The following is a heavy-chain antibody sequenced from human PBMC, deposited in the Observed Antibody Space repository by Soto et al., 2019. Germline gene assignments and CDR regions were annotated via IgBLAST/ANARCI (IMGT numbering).Heavy chain of an antibody. CDR2: ISSSSSYI. CDR3: FIGGGLGYYYYGMDV. V-gene: IGHV3-21*01. Sequence: GGSLRLSCAASGFTFSSYSMNWVRQAPGKGLEWVSSISSSSSYIYYADSVKGRFTISRDNAKNSLYLQMNSLRAEDTAVYYCFIGGGLGYYYYGMDVWGQGTTVTGS. CDR1: GFTFSSYS. D-gene: IGHD7-27*01. J-gene: IGHJ6*02.